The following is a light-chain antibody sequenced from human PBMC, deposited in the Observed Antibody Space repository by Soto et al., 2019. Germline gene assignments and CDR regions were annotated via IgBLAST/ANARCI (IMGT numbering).Light chain of an antibody. CDR2: EVI. CDR1: NSDIGSYNL. CDR3: CSYAGSSIFV. J-gene: IGLJ2*01. Sequence: QSALTQPASVSGSPGQSITISCTGSNSDIGSYNLVSWYQHHPGKAPKLMISEVIKRPSGVSNRFSGSNSGNTASLTISGLQAEDEADYYCCSYAGSSIFVFGGGTKVTVL. V-gene: IGLV2-23*02.